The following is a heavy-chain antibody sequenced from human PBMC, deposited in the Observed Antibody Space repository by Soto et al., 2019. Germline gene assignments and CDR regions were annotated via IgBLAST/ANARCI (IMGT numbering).Heavy chain of an antibody. V-gene: IGHV1-18*01. CDR1: GYIFPSYG. CDR3: ARASSDGFDV. CDR2: ISAYNGNT. J-gene: IGHJ3*01. Sequence: ASVKVSCKASGYIFPSYGISWVRQAPGQGLEWMGWISAYNGNTNYAQKLQGRVTMTTDTSTSTVYMELRSLRSDDTAVFYCARASSDGFDVWGQGTMVTVPS.